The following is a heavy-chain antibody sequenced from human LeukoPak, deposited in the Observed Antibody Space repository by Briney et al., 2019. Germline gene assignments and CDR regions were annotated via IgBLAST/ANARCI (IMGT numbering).Heavy chain of an antibody. D-gene: IGHD2-2*01. V-gene: IGHV4-4*07. Sequence: KPSETLSLTCTVSGGSISSYYWGWLRQPAGEGLGWIGGIYNSGSPNYNPSLKSRVTMSVDTSKNQFSLKLSSVTAADTAVYYCARDFRYCSSTSCRAGYYYYYMDVWGKGTTVTVSS. CDR2: IYNSGSP. J-gene: IGHJ6*03. CDR1: GGSISSYY. CDR3: ARDFRYCSSTSCRAGYYYYYMDV.